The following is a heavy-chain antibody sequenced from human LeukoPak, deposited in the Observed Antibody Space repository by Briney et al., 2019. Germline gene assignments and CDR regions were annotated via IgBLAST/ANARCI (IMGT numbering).Heavy chain of an antibody. CDR3: AREELRRIYYDSSGYFDY. D-gene: IGHD3-22*01. V-gene: IGHV1-18*01. J-gene: IGHJ4*02. CDR1: GYTFTSYG. Sequence: ASVKVSCKASGYTFTSYGISWVRQAPGQGLEWMGWISAYNGNTNYAQKLQGRVTMTTDTSTSTAYMELRSLRSDDTAVYYCAREELRRIYYDSSGYFDYWGQGTLVTVSS. CDR2: ISAYNGNT.